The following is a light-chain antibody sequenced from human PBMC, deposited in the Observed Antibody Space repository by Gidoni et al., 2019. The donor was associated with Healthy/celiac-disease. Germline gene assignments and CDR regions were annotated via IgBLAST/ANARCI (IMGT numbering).Light chain of an antibody. CDR1: QSVSSSY. CDR2: GAS. J-gene: IGKJ4*01. Sequence: EIVLTQSPGTLSLSPGERATLSCRASQSVSSSYLAWFQQKPGQAPRLLIYGASSRATGIPDRFSGSGSGTDFTLTISRLEPEDFAVYYYQQYGSSPGTFXGXTKVEIK. CDR3: QQYGSSPGT. V-gene: IGKV3-20*01.